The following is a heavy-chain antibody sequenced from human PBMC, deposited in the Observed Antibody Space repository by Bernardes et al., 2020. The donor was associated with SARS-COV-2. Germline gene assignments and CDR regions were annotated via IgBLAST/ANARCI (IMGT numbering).Heavy chain of an antibody. Sequence: GGSLRLSCAASGFTFSSYSMNWVRQAPGKGLEWVSSISSSSSYIYYADSVKGRFTISRDNAKNSLYLQMNSLRAEDTAVYYCARVFALGYGDAFDIWGQGTMVTVSS. J-gene: IGHJ3*02. D-gene: IGHD5-12*01. CDR3: ARVFALGYGDAFDI. CDR1: GFTFSSYS. CDR2: ISSSSSYI. V-gene: IGHV3-21*01.